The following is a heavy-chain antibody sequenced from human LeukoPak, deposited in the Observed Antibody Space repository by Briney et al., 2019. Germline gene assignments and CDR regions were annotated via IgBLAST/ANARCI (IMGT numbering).Heavy chain of an antibody. J-gene: IGHJ4*02. V-gene: IGHV3-33*01. CDR3: ARTRSSGYLTVDY. CDR2: IWYDGSNK. D-gene: IGHD3-22*01. Sequence: PGGSLRLSCAASGFTFRSHGMHWVRQAPGKGLEWVAFIWYDGSNKYYTDSVKGRFTISRDNTKNSLYLQMNGLRAEDTAVYYCARTRSSGYLTVDYWGQGILVTVSS. CDR1: GFTFRSHG.